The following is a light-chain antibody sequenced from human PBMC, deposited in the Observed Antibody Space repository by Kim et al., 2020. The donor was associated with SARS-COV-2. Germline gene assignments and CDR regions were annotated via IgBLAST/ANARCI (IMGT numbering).Light chain of an antibody. Sequence: GDRVTITCRASQTIRSRLAWYQQKPGMAPKLLVYDASSLETGVPSRFSGSGSGTEFTLTISSLQPDDLATYYCQQYHDDRTFGPGTKV. CDR3: QQYHDDRT. CDR2: DAS. CDR1: QTIRSR. V-gene: IGKV1-5*01. J-gene: IGKJ1*01.